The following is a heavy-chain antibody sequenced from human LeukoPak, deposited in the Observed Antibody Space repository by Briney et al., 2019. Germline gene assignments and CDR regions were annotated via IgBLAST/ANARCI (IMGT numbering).Heavy chain of an antibody. J-gene: IGHJ4*02. Sequence: GGSLRLSCAASGFTFSSYGMHWVRQAPGKGLEWVALIWYDGSNKYYADSVKGRFTISRDNSKNTLYLQMNSLRAEDTAVYYCANLPTGIAVAPISGYWGQGTLVTVSS. V-gene: IGHV3-30*02. CDR2: IWYDGSNK. CDR1: GFTFSSYG. CDR3: ANLPTGIAVAPISGY. D-gene: IGHD6-19*01.